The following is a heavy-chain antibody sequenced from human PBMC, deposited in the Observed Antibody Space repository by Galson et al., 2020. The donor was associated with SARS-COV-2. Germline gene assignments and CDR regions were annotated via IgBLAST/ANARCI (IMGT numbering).Heavy chain of an antibody. CDR1: GFSFSRYW. J-gene: IGHJ3*02. CDR3: AREERGFMGGAFAI. CDR2: IKQDGREK. D-gene: IGHD1-1*01. Sequence: GESLKISCVASGFSFSRYWMTWVRQAPGKGLEWVANIKQDGREKYYVDSVKGRFTISRDNAKNSLYLQMNSLRAEDTAVYYCAREERGFMGGAFAIWGQGTMVTVAS. V-gene: IGHV3-7*03.